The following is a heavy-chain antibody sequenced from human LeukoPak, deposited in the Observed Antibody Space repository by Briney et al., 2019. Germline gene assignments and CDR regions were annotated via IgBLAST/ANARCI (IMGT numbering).Heavy chain of an antibody. CDR3: ARDLHYYVAMDV. Sequence: GGSLRLSCAASGFTFSSYGMHWVRQAPGKGLEWVAVISYDGSNKGYADSVKGRFTLSRDNSKNTLYLHMNSLRAEDTAVYYCARDLHYYVAMDVWGQGTTVTVSS. D-gene: IGHD3-10*02. V-gene: IGHV3-30*03. CDR1: GFTFSSYG. J-gene: IGHJ6*02. CDR2: ISYDGSNK.